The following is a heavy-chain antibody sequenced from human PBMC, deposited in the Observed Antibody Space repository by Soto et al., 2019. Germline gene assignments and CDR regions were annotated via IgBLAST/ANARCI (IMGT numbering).Heavy chain of an antibody. J-gene: IGHJ3*02. CDR2: ISSSSSYI. V-gene: IGHV3-21*01. Sequence: PGGSLRLSCAASGFTFSSYSMNWVRQAPGKGLEWVSSISSSSSYIYYADSVKGRFTISRDNAKNSLYLQMNSLRAEDTAVYYCARDGLYCSSTSCFRIEDAFDIWGQGTMVTVSS. D-gene: IGHD2-2*01. CDR1: GFTFSSYS. CDR3: ARDGLYCSSTSCFRIEDAFDI.